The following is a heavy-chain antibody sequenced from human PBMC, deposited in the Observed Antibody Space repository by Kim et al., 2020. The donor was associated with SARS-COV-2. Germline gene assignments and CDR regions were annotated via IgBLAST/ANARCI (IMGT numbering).Heavy chain of an antibody. J-gene: IGHJ3*02. CDR2: INTNTGNP. Sequence: ASVKVSCKASGYTFTSYAMNWVRQAPGQGLEWMGWINTNTGNPTYAQGFTGRFVFSLDTSVSTAYLQISSLKAEDTAVYYCASPTVVSTPDAFDIWGQGTMVTVSS. D-gene: IGHD4-17*01. V-gene: IGHV7-4-1*02. CDR1: GYTFTSYA. CDR3: ASPTVVSTPDAFDI.